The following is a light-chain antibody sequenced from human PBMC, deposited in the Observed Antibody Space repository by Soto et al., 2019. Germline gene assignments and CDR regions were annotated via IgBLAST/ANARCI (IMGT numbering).Light chain of an antibody. CDR3: QQYYNTPLT. V-gene: IGKV1-17*01. Sequence: DIQMTQSPSSLSASVGDRVTITCRASQGIRNDLGWYQQKPGKAPNLLIYAASSLHSGVPSRFSGSGSGTDFTLTISSLQAEDVAVYYCQQYYNTPLTFGGGTKVDIK. CDR2: AAS. J-gene: IGKJ4*01. CDR1: QGIRND.